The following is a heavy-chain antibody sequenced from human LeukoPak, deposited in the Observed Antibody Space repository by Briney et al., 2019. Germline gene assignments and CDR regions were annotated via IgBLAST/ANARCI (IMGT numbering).Heavy chain of an antibody. Sequence: GRSLRLSCAASGFTFSSYGMHWVRQAPGKGLEWVAVISYDGSNKYYADSVKGRFTISRDNSKNTLYLQMNSLRAEDTAVYYCAKEKGYSSSWTFDYWGQGTLVTVPS. CDR3: AKEKGYSSSWTFDY. V-gene: IGHV3-30*18. D-gene: IGHD6-13*01. J-gene: IGHJ4*02. CDR1: GFTFSSYG. CDR2: ISYDGSNK.